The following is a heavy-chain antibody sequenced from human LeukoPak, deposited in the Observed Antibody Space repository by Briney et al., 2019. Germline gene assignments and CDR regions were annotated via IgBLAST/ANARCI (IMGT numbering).Heavy chain of an antibody. V-gene: IGHV3-23*01. CDR1: GFTFSSYA. CDR3: AKAGRYYYGSGTPYYMDV. D-gene: IGHD3-10*01. Sequence: GGSLRLSCAASGFTFSSYAMSWVRQAPGKGLEWVSGISGRDSTTYYADSVKGRFTISRENSKNTLYLQMNSLRAEDTAVYYCAKAGRYYYGSGTPYYMDVWGKGTTVTISS. CDR2: ISGRDSTT. J-gene: IGHJ6*03.